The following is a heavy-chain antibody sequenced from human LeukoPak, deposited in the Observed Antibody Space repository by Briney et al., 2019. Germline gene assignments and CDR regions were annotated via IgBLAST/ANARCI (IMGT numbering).Heavy chain of an antibody. CDR2: IIPILGIA. D-gene: IGHD3-9*01. CDR1: GGTFSSYA. Sequence: GASVKVSCKASGGTFSSYAISWVRQAPGQGLEWMGRIIPILGIANYAQKFQGRVTITADKSTSTAYMEPSSLRSEDTAVYYCARDRTYYDILTGYGMDVWGQGTTVTVSS. CDR3: ARDRTYYDILTGYGMDV. J-gene: IGHJ6*02. V-gene: IGHV1-69*04.